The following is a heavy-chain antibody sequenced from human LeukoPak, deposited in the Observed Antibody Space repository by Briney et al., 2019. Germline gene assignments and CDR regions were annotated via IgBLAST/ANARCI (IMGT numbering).Heavy chain of an antibody. V-gene: IGHV3-48*03. D-gene: IGHD2-2*01. CDR3: ARDSRYCSSTSCYGFYYYMDV. CDR2: ISSSGSTI. J-gene: IGHJ6*03. CDR1: GFTFSSYE. Sequence: HPGGSLRLSCAASGFTFSSYEMNWVRQAPGKGLEWVSYISSSGSTIYYADSVKGRFTISRDNAKNSLYLQMNSLRAEDTAVYYCARDSRYCSSTSCYGFYYYMDVWGKGTTVTISS.